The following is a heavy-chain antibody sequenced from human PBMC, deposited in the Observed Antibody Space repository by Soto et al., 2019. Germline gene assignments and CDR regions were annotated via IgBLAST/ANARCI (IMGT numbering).Heavy chain of an antibody. V-gene: IGHV1-46*01. CDR1: GYTFTNNY. CDR2: INPRNGDS. CDR3: ARDRPHAWLDP. Sequence: QEQLVQSGAEVREPGASVKVSCKASGYTFTNNYIQWVRQAPGQGLEWLAMINPRNGDSSHARVLQGRITLPSDTPTTTAYMEIKSLRSEDTAFYYCARDRPHAWLDPWGQGTLVTVSS. J-gene: IGHJ5*02.